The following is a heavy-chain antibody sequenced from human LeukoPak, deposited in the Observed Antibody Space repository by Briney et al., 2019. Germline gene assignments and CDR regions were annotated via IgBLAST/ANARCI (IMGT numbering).Heavy chain of an antibody. CDR3: ASLANGYYFDY. D-gene: IGHD4/OR15-4a*01. V-gene: IGHV4-38-2*02. CDR2: IYHSGST. J-gene: IGHJ4*02. Sequence: SETLSLTCTVSGYSISSGYYWGWIRQPPGKGLEWIGSIYHSGSTYYNPSLKSRVTISVDTSKNQFSLKLSSVTAADTAVYYCASLANGYYFDYWGQGTLVTVSS. CDR1: GYSISSGYY.